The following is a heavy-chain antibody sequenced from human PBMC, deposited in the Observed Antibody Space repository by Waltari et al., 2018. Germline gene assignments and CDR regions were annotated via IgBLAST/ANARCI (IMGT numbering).Heavy chain of an antibody. J-gene: IGHJ3*02. CDR1: GYTFTSYA. CDR3: ARSYYYDSSGYYGDAFDI. V-gene: IGHV1-3*01. D-gene: IGHD3-22*01. Sequence: QVQLVQSGAEVKKPGASVKVSCKASGYTFTSYAMHWVRPAPGQRLEWMGWINAGNGNTKYSQKFQGRVTITRDTSASTAYMELSSLRSEDTAVYYCARSYYYDSSGYYGDAFDIWGQGTMVTVSS. CDR2: INAGNGNT.